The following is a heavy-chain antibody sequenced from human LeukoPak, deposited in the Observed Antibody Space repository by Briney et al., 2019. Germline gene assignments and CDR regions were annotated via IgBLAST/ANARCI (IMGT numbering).Heavy chain of an antibody. CDR2: IYYSGST. CDR1: GGSISSSSYY. V-gene: IGHV4-39*01. D-gene: IGHD3-3*01. Sequence: PSETLSLTCTASGGSISSSSYYWGWIRQPPGKGLEWIGSIYYSGSTYYNPSLKSRVTISVDTSKNQFSLKLSSVTAADTAVYYCARLWSGFNDAFDIWGQGTMVTVSS. J-gene: IGHJ3*02. CDR3: ARLWSGFNDAFDI.